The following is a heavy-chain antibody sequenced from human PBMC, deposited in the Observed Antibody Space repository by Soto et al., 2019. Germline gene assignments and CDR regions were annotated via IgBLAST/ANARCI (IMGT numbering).Heavy chain of an antibody. V-gene: IGHV3-23*01. CDR2: ISGSGGST. CDR1: ELNFADYC. Sequence: PGVLHSLPCTASELNFADYCTHRLRQTQGKGLEWVSAISGSGGSTNYADSVKGRFTISRDNSKNTLYLQMNSLRAEDTAVYYCAKYIAAAGTVPVTVIRYRVQGTSVIVS. CDR3: AKYIAAAGTVPVTVIRY. D-gene: IGHD6-13*01. J-gene: IGHJ4*02.